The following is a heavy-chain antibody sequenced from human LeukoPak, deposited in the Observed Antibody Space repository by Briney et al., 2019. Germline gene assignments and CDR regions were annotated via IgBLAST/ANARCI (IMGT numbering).Heavy chain of an antibody. CDR2: IAVRSDGGTT. V-gene: IGHV3-15*04. CDR1: GFTFSYAW. Sequence: PGGSLRLSCAASGFTFSYAWMTWVRQGPGKGLEWVGHIAVRSDGGTTDYAAPVKGRFTISRDDSKSTLYLQMDSLQTEDTALYYCASLVGLSLYYWGQGTLVTVSS. D-gene: IGHD1-26*01. J-gene: IGHJ4*02. CDR3: ASLVGLSLYY.